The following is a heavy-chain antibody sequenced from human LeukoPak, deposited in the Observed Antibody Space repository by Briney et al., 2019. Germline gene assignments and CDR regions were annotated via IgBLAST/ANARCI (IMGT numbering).Heavy chain of an antibody. V-gene: IGHV1-24*01. CDR1: GYTLTELS. CDR3: ATASYYDSSGYYYLDY. Sequence: ASVKASCKVSGYTLTELSMHWVRQAPGKGLEWMGGFDPEDGETIYAQKFQGRVTMTEDTSTDTAYMELSSLRSEDTAVYYCATASYYDSSGYYYLDYWGQGTLVTVSS. J-gene: IGHJ4*02. CDR2: FDPEDGET. D-gene: IGHD3-22*01.